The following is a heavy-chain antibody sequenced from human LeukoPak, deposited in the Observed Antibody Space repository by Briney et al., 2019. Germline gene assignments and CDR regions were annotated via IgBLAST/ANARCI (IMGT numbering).Heavy chain of an antibody. J-gene: IGHJ5*02. CDR1: GGSISSSSYY. V-gene: IGHV4-39*07. CDR3: AREMGRITMIVVVSSAKLWFDP. Sequence: SETLSLTCTVSGGSISSSSYYWGWIRQPPGKGLEWIGSIYYSGSTYYNPSLKSRVTISVDMSKNQFSLKLSSVTAADTAVYYCAREMGRITMIVVVSSAKLWFDPWGQGTLVTVSS. CDR2: IYYSGST. D-gene: IGHD3-22*01.